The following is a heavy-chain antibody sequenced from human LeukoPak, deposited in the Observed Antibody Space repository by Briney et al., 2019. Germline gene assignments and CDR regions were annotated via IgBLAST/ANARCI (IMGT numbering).Heavy chain of an antibody. CDR3: ARDWGHSSSWYFRD. CDR1: GFTFSSYS. J-gene: IGHJ4*02. Sequence: GGSLRLSCAASGFTFSSYSMNWVRQAPGKGLEWVSSISYSSSYINYADSVKGRFTISRDNAKSSLYLQMNSLRAEDTAVYYCARDWGHSSSWYFRDWGQGTLVTVSS. CDR2: ISYSSSYI. V-gene: IGHV3-21*01. D-gene: IGHD6-13*01.